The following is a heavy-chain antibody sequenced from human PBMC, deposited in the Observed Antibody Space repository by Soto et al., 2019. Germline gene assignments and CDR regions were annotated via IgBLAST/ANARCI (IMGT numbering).Heavy chain of an antibody. Sequence: GGSVRLSCAASGFTFSDYYVSWIRQAPGKGLEWVSYITISGTNIYYADSVKGRFTISRDNAKNSLYLQMNSLRAEDTAVYYCTSVGGHDVFDIWGQGTMVTVSS. V-gene: IGHV3-11*04. CDR1: GFTFSDYY. CDR3: TSVGGHDVFDI. J-gene: IGHJ3*02. CDR2: ITISGTNI. D-gene: IGHD1-26*01.